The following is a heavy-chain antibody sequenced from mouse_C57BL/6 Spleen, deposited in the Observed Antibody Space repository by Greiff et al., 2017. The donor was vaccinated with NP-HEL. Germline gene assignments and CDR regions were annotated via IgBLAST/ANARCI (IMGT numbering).Heavy chain of an antibody. CDR3: ARGHYGSKDY. J-gene: IGHJ2*01. D-gene: IGHD1-1*01. CDR1: GYTFTSYW. CDR2: IDPSDSYT. Sequence: QVQLQQPGAELVRPGTSVKLSCKASGYTFTSYWMHWVKQRPGQGLEWIGVIDPSDSYTNYNQKFKGKATLTVDTSSSTAYMQPSSLTSEDSAVYYCARGHYGSKDYWGQGTTLTVSS. V-gene: IGHV1-59*01.